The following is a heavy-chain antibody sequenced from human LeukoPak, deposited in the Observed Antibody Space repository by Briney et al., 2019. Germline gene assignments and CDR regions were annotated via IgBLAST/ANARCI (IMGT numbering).Heavy chain of an antibody. D-gene: IGHD5-12*01. CDR2: IIPIFGTA. CDR1: GATFSSYA. CDR3: ARGYSGYDREAY. V-gene: IGHV1-69*05. J-gene: IGHJ4*02. Sequence: SVKVSCKASGATFSSYAISWVRQAPGQGLEWMGRIIPIFGTANYAQKYQGRVTITTDESTSTAYMELSSLRSEDTAVYYCARGYSGYDREAYWGQGTLVTVSS.